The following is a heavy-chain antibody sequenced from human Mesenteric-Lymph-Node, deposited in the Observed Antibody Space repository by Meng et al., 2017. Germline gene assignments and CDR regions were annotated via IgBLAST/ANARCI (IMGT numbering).Heavy chain of an antibody. CDR3: TTLYGDSIS. Sequence: WGAEFLKTTESLSLTCAGYGGSVSGYYWSWIRQPPGKGLEWSGEINHSGSTNYNPSLKSRVTISVDTSKNQFSLKLSSVTAADTAVYYCTTLYGDSISWGQGTLVTVSS. D-gene: IGHD4-17*01. CDR1: GGSVSGYY. V-gene: IGHV4-34*01. J-gene: IGHJ4*02. CDR2: INHSGST.